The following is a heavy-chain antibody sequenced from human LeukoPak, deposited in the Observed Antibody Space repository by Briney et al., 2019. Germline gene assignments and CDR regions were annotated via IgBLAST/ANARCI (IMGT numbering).Heavy chain of an antibody. V-gene: IGHV4-59*01. CDR2: IYYSGST. Sequence: NPSETLSLTCTVSGGSISSYYWSWIRQPPGKGLEWIGYIYYSGSTNYNPSLKSRVTISVDTSKNQFSLKLSSVTAAETAVYYCATLPAYISPWFVDLGQGTLVTVSS. CDR1: GGSISSYY. J-gene: IGHJ4*02. D-gene: IGHD2-15*01. CDR3: ATLPAYISPWFVD.